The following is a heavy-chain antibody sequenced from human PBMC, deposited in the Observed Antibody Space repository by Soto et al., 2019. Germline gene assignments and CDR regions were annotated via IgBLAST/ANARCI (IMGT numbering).Heavy chain of an antibody. Sequence: SETLSLTCTVSGGSISSGDYYWSWIRQPPRKGLEWLGYIYYSGSTYYNPSLKSRVTISVDTSKNQFSLKLSSVTAADTAVYYCARDPLKPIVVVPAATPTQRGMDVWGQGTTVTVS. CDR3: ARDPLKPIVVVPAATPTQRGMDV. J-gene: IGHJ6*02. V-gene: IGHV4-30-4*01. D-gene: IGHD2-2*01. CDR2: IYYSGST. CDR1: GGSISSGDYY.